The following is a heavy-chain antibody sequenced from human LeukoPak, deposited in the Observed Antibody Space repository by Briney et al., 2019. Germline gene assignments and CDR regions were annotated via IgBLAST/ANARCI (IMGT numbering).Heavy chain of an antibody. V-gene: IGHV3-23*01. Sequence: GXSLRLSCAASGFTFSSYDMSWVRQAPGKGVEWGSAISGSGGSTYYADSGKGRFTISRDNSKKTVYLQMHSLRAEDTAVYYCAKDLGIAAAEWFDLWGQGTLVTVSS. CDR2: ISGSGGST. D-gene: IGHD6-13*01. CDR3: AKDLGIAAAEWFDL. J-gene: IGHJ5*02. CDR1: GFTFSSYD.